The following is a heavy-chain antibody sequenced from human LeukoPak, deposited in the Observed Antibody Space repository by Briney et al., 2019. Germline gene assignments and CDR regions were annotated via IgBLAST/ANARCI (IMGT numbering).Heavy chain of an antibody. J-gene: IGHJ6*03. CDR1: GFTFSSYW. V-gene: IGHV3-7*01. D-gene: IGHD6-19*01. CDR2: IKQDGSEK. Sequence: GGSLRLSCAASGFTFSSYWMSWVRQAPGKGLEWVANIKQDGSEKYYVDSVKGRFTISRDNAKNSLYLQMNSLRAEDTAVYYCARGEGSGWFEAYYYYMDVWGKGTTVTVSS. CDR3: ARGEGSGWFEAYYYYMDV.